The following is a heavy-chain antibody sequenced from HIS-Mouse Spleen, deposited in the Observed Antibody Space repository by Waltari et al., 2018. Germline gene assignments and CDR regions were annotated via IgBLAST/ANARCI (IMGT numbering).Heavy chain of an antibody. V-gene: IGHV4-39*07. CDR1: GGSISSSSYY. J-gene: IGHJ2*01. Sequence: QLQLQESGPGLVKHSETLSLTCTVSGGSISSSSYYWGWIRQPPGKGLEWIGGIYYSGSTYYNPSLKSRVTISVDTSKNQFSLKLSSVTAADTAVYYCAREIPYSSSWYDWYFDLWGRGTLVTVSS. D-gene: IGHD6-13*01. CDR2: IYYSGST. CDR3: AREIPYSSSWYDWYFDL.